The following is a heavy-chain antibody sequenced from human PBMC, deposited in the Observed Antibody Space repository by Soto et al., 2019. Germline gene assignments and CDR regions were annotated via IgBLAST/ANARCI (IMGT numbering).Heavy chain of an antibody. CDR2: IPTSGITI. V-gene: IGHV3-48*04. Sequence: GGSLRLSCAASGFTFNNYYMNWVRQAPGKGLEWVSHIPTSGITIYYVDSVKGRFTISRDNAKNSLYLQMNSLRAEDTAVYYCARFYYDSSGYLPSPYYYYYGMDVWGQGTTVTVSS. CDR1: GFTFNNYY. D-gene: IGHD3-22*01. J-gene: IGHJ6*02. CDR3: ARFYYDSSGYLPSPYYYYYGMDV.